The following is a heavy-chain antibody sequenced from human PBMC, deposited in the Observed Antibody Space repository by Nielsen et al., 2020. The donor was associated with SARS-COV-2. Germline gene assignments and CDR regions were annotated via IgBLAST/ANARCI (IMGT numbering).Heavy chain of an antibody. J-gene: IGHJ6*02. CDR2: IYYSGST. CDR3: ARRYYYGMDV. CDR1: GGSISSGGYY. Sequence: LRLSCTVSGGSISSGGYYWSWIRQHPGKGLEWIGYIYYSGSTYYNPSLKSRVTISVDTSKNQVSLKLSSVTAADTAVYYCARRYYYGMDVWGQGTTVTVSS. V-gene: IGHV4-31*03.